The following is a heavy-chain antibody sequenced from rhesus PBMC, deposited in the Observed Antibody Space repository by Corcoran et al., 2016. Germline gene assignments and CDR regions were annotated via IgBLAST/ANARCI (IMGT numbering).Heavy chain of an antibody. CDR2: ISNGGGST. CDR3: AKNTVLGIMYGLDS. V-gene: IGHV3S5*01. CDR1: GFTFSSYG. J-gene: IGHJ6*01. D-gene: IGHD2-21*01. Sequence: EVQLVESGGGLVQPGGSLRLSCAASGFTFSSYGMSWVRQAPGKGLEWVSYISNGGGSTYYADSVKCRFTISRDNSKNTLSLQMNSLRAEDTAVYYCAKNTVLGIMYGLDSWGQGVVVTVSS.